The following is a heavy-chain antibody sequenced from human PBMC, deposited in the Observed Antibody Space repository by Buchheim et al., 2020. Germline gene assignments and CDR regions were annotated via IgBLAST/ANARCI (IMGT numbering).Heavy chain of an antibody. J-gene: IGHJ4*02. D-gene: IGHD2/OR15-2a*01. V-gene: IGHV3-48*03. CDR2: ISSSGTTM. CDR3: ARGNIIDS. CDR1: GFTFSSYE. Sequence: EVQLVESGGGLVQPGGSLRLSCEASGFTFSSYEMNWVRQAPGKGLEFVSYISSSGTTMYYADSVKGRFAIYRDNAKKSLYMQMNSLRGEDTAVYYCARGNIIDSWGQGTL.